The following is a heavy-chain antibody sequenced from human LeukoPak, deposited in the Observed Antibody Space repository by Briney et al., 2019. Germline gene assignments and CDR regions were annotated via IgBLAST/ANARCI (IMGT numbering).Heavy chain of an antibody. D-gene: IGHD2-2*01. CDR2: ISFDGSNK. Sequence: GRSPRLSCAASGFIFSHYGMHWVRQAPGKGLEWVAVISFDGSNKYYADSVKGRFTISSDNSKNTLYLQMNSLRAEDTAVYYCAKVIFACSSASCSNYYYYGVDVWGQGTTVTVSS. CDR3: AKVIFACSSASCSNYYYYGVDV. V-gene: IGHV3-30*18. CDR1: GFIFSHYG. J-gene: IGHJ6*02.